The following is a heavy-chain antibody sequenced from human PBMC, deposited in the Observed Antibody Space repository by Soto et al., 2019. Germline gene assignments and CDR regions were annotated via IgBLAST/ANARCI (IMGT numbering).Heavy chain of an antibody. Sequence: PGGSLRLSCAASDFTFSNAWMNWVRQAPGKGLEWVSRIKSKTHGGTTDYAAPVKGRFTISRDDSKNTLYLQMNSLKTEDTAVYYCTTDDVPPLLWFGEAHGGYYYGMDVWGQGTTVTVSS. J-gene: IGHJ6*02. V-gene: IGHV3-15*07. CDR1: DFTFSNAW. CDR2: IKSKTHGGTT. D-gene: IGHD3-10*01. CDR3: TTDDVPPLLWFGEAHGGYYYGMDV.